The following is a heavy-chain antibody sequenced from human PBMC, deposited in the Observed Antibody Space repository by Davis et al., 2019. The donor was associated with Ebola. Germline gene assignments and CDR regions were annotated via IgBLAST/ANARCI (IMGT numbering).Heavy chain of an antibody. Sequence: AASVKVSCKASGGTFSSYAISWVRQAPGQGLEWMGGIIPIFGTANYAQKFQGRVTITADNTTSTAYMELSSLRSEDTAVYYCARDDDDDNWFDPWGQGTLVTVSS. CDR2: IIPIFGTA. J-gene: IGHJ5*02. CDR3: ARDDDDDNWFDP. D-gene: IGHD1-1*01. V-gene: IGHV1-69*06. CDR1: GGTFSSYA.